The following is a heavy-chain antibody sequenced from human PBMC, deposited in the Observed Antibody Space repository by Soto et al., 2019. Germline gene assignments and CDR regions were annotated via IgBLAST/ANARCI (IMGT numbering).Heavy chain of an antibody. CDR1: GYPVTAYY. J-gene: IGHJ3*02. CDR2: INPATGAA. Sequence: QLHLVQSGAVVKKPGASVTVSCSASGYPVTAYYMHWVRQAPGRGLEWMGGINPATGAAKYTQTFQGRVTMARDTSTSTVFMELGGLTSADTAVFYCARGGGVGVAGSAAFEMWGQGTLVTVSS. D-gene: IGHD3-3*01. CDR3: ARGGGVGVAGSAAFEM. V-gene: IGHV1-2*02.